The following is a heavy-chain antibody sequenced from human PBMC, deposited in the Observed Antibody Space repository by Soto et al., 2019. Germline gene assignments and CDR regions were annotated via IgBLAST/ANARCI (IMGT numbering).Heavy chain of an antibody. Sequence: EVQLLESGGGLVQPGGSLRVSCAASGFTFSTYAMNWVRQAPGKGLEWVSAISGSGGSTYYADSVQRRFTISVDNSKNTLYLQMNSPRAEDTAVYYCAEGATSSWYGGHFDCWGQGTLVTVSS. CDR1: GFTFSTYA. CDR2: ISGSGGST. V-gene: IGHV3-23*01. CDR3: AEGATSSWYGGHFDC. D-gene: IGHD6-13*01. J-gene: IGHJ4*02.